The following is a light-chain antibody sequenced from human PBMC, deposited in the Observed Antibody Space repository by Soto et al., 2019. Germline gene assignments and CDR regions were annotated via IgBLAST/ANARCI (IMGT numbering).Light chain of an antibody. CDR3: SSYTTSYVYV. CDR2: GVN. V-gene: IGLV2-14*01. J-gene: IGLJ1*01. Sequence: QSVLTQPASVSGSPGQSITISCTGSGRDIGAYDYVSWYQQHPGKAPKLLIYGVNNRPSGVSYRFSASKSAFTASLTISGLQAEDEAHYYCSSYTTSYVYVFG. CDR1: GRDIGAYDY.